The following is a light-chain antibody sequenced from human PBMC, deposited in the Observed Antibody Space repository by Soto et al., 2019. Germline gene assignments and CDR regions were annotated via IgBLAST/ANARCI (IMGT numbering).Light chain of an antibody. Sequence: QSALTQPASVSGSPEQSITISCTGTSNDVGRYNLVSWYQQHPGKAPQVMIYEATKRPSGVSNRFPGSKSGNTASLTISGLQAEDEADYYCCAYAGSGTVVFGGGTKLTV. V-gene: IGLV2-23*01. CDR1: SNDVGRYNL. CDR3: CAYAGSGTVV. J-gene: IGLJ3*02. CDR2: EAT.